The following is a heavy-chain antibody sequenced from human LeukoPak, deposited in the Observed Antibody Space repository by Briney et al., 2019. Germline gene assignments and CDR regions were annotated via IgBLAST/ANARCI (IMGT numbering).Heavy chain of an antibody. CDR2: IIPIFGTA. Sequence: SVKVSCKASGGTFSSNAISWVREGPGQGVEWRGGIIPIFGTANSAQRFQGRVTITADESTSTDYMELSSLRSEDTAVYYCAGRSYCSGGSCYSEEPGYYYGMDVWGQGTTVTVSS. D-gene: IGHD2-15*01. CDR1: GGTFSSNA. CDR3: AGRSYCSGGSCYSEEPGYYYGMDV. V-gene: IGHV1-69*01. J-gene: IGHJ6*02.